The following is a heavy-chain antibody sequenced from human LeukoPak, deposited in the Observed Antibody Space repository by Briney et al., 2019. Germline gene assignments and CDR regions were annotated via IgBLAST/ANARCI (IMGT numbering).Heavy chain of an antibody. Sequence: GGSLRLSCAASGFTFSSYEVNWVRQAPGKGLEWVSYISSSGSTIYYADSVKGRFTISRDNSKNTLYLQMNSLRAEDTAVYYCARSSRPAADIDYWGQGTLVTVSS. CDR1: GFTFSSYE. V-gene: IGHV3-48*03. CDR2: ISSSGSTI. J-gene: IGHJ4*02. D-gene: IGHD2-2*01. CDR3: ARSSRPAADIDY.